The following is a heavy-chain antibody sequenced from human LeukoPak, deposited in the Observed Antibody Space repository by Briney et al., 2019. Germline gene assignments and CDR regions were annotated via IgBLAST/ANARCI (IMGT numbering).Heavy chain of an antibody. D-gene: IGHD6-13*01. J-gene: IGHJ5*02. CDR3: AQYSSTYNWFDP. Sequence: SGPTLVNPTQTLTLTCTFSGFSLSTGGAGVGWIRQPPGKALEWLALIYWDDNKRYIPSLKSRLTITKDTSKNQVVLTMTNMDPVDTATYYCAQYSSTYNWFDPWGQGTLVTVSS. CDR2: IYWDDNK. V-gene: IGHV2-5*02. CDR1: GFSLSTGGAG.